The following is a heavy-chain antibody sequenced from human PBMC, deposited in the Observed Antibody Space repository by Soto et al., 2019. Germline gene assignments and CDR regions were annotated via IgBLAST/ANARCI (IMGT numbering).Heavy chain of an antibody. D-gene: IGHD2-15*01. J-gene: IGHJ6*02. CDR2: IRGKAYGGTT. V-gene: IGHV3-49*04. CDR3: TRGNNCSGGSCYFIYYYGMDV. CDR1: GFTFGDYA. Sequence: GSLRLSCTASGFTFGDYAMSWVRQAPGKGLEWVGFIRGKAYGGTTEYAASVKGRFTISRDDSKSIAYLQMNSLKTEDTAVYYCTRGNNCSGGSCYFIYYYGMDVWGQGTTVTVSS.